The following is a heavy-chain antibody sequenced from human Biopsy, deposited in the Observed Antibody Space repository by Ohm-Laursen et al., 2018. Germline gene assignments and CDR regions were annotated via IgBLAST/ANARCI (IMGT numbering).Heavy chain of an antibody. CDR3: ARIAAAGWDDY. V-gene: IGHV1-18*01. CDR1: GYKFTSYG. D-gene: IGHD6-25*01. CDR2: ISGYNGNT. J-gene: IGHJ4*02. Sequence: ASVKVSCKASGYKFTSYGMSWVRQAPGQGFEWMGRISGYNGNTNYAQKFQGRITMTIDAATSTGYMDLRSLKSDDTAVYYCARIAAAGWDDYWGQGSLVTVSS.